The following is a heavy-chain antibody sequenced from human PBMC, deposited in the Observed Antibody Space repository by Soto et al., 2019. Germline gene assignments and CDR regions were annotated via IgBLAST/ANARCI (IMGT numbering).Heavy chain of an antibody. CDR3: ARVVNRNYYYYYYMDV. CDR2: IYYSGST. Sequence: PSETLSLTCTVSGGSISSYYWSWIRQPPGKGLEWIGYIYYSGSTNYNPSLKSRVTISVDTSKNQFSLKLSSVTAADTAVYYCARVVNRNYYYYYYMDVWGKGTTVTVSS. D-gene: IGHD1-1*01. CDR1: GGSISSYY. V-gene: IGHV4-59*01. J-gene: IGHJ6*03.